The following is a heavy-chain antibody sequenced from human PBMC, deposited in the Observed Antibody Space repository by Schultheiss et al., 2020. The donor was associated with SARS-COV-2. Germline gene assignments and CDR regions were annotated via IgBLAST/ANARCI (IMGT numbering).Heavy chain of an antibody. D-gene: IGHD2-2*02. CDR2: ISYDGSNK. V-gene: IGHV3-30*03. CDR3: ARAIYEYYFDS. Sequence: GESLRLSCAASGFTISRYWMHWVRQAPGKGLEWVAVISYDGSNKYYADSVKGRFTISRDNAKNSLYLQMDSLRAEDTAVYYCARAIYEYYFDSWGQGTLVTVSS. J-gene: IGHJ4*02. CDR1: GFTISRYW.